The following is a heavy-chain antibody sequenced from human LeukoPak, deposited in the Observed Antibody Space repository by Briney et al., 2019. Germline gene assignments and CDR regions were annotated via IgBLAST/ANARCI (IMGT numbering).Heavy chain of an antibody. V-gene: IGHV3-53*01. CDR1: GFTFSSYA. J-gene: IGHJ4*02. CDR2: IYSGGST. Sequence: GGSLRLSCAASGFTFSSYAMNWVRQAPGKGLEWVSVIYSGGSTYYAASVKGRFTISRDNSKNTVDLQMNSLRVEDTAVYYCAMRGNTWYDCWGQGTLVTVSS. D-gene: IGHD6-13*01. CDR3: AMRGNTWYDC.